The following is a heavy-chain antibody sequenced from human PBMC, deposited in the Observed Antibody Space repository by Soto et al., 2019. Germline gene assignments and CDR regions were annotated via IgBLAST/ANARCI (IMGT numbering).Heavy chain of an antibody. CDR3: ARELSYGDLGYYYYYGMDV. CDR2: IIPIFGTA. Sequence: QVQLVQSGAAVKKPGSSVKVSCKASGGTFSSYAITWVRQAPGQGLEWMGGIIPIFGTANYAQKFQVRVTITADEATSTAYRELSSLRSEDTAVYYCARELSYGDLGYYYYYGMDVWGQGTTVTVSS. J-gene: IGHJ6*02. CDR1: GGTFSSYA. V-gene: IGHV1-69*12. D-gene: IGHD4-17*01.